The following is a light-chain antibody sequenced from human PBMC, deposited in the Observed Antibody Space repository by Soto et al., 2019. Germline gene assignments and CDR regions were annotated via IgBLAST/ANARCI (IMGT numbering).Light chain of an antibody. CDR3: QQYNNWPRT. CDR2: AVS. CDR1: QSVSYN. V-gene: IGKV3-15*01. J-gene: IGKJ1*01. Sequence: EIVLTQSQATLSLSRLEGDTLXCRASQSVSYNVSWYQKHPGEAPRLLIFAVSTRATVIPAMCSSSGCAAVSPLIISSLQYEDFAVHYCQQYNNWPRTFGQGTKVDIK.